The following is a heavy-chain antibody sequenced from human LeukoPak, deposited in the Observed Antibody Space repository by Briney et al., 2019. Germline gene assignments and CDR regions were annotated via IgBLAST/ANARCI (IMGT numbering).Heavy chain of an antibody. V-gene: IGHV4-34*01. Sequence: SETLSLTCAVYGGSFSGYYWSWIRQPPGKGLEWIGEINHSGSTNYNPSLKSRVTISVDTSKNQFSLKLSSVTAADTAVYYCARASGDYFGYWGQGTLVTVSS. D-gene: IGHD7-27*01. J-gene: IGHJ4*02. CDR1: GGSFSGYY. CDR3: ARASGDYFGY. CDR2: INHSGST.